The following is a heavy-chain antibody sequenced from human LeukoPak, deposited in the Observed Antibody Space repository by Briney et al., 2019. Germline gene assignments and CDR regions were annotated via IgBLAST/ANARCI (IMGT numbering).Heavy chain of an antibody. J-gene: IGHJ4*02. CDR3: ARHSDVVGAI. CDR2: IYPRDSDT. D-gene: IGHD3-16*01. Sequence: GESLKISCEASGYTFTHQWIGWVRQMPGTGLEWVGIIYPRDSDTIYSPSFQGHVTISADTSINTAYLEWRSLEASETAMYYCARHSDVVGAIWGQGTQVTVSS. CDR1: GYTFTHQW. V-gene: IGHV5-51*01.